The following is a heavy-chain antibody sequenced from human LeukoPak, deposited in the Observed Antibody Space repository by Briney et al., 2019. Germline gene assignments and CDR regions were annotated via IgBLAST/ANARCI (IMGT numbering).Heavy chain of an antibody. CDR1: GGSISSYY. Sequence: PSETLSLTCTVSGGSISSYYWSWIRQPPGKGLEWIGYIYYSGSTNYNPSLKSRVTISVDTSKNQFSLKLSSVTAADTAVYYCARGSPPLVSGYYTFYSYGMDVWGQGTTVTVSS. D-gene: IGHD3-3*01. V-gene: IGHV4-59*08. J-gene: IGHJ6*02. CDR2: IYYSGST. CDR3: ARGSPPLVSGYYTFYSYGMDV.